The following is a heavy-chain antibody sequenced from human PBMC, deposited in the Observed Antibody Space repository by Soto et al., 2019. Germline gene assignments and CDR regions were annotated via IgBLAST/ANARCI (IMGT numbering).Heavy chain of an antibody. CDR2: IIPILGIA. CDR3: ARCDGYYDILTGYYPPHYFDY. Sequence: ASVKVSCKASGGTFSSYTISWVRQAPGQGLEWMGRIIPILGIANYAQKFQGRVTITADKSTSTAYMELSSLRSEDTAVYYCARCDGYYDILTGYYPPHYFDYWGQGTLVTVSS. J-gene: IGHJ4*02. D-gene: IGHD3-9*01. V-gene: IGHV1-69*02. CDR1: GGTFSSYT.